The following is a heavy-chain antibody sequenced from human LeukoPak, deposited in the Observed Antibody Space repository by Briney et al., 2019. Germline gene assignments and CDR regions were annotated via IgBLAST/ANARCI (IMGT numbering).Heavy chain of an antibody. J-gene: IGHJ4*02. D-gene: IGHD2-8*01. CDR2: INHSGST. CDR3: ARGHCTNGVCYNDY. Sequence: PSETLSLTCTVSGGSISSYYWSWIRQPPGKGLEWIGEINHSGSTNYNPSLKSRVTISVDTSKNQFSLKLSSVTAADTAVYYCARGHCTNGVCYNDYWGQGTLVTVSS. CDR1: GGSISSYY. V-gene: IGHV4-34*01.